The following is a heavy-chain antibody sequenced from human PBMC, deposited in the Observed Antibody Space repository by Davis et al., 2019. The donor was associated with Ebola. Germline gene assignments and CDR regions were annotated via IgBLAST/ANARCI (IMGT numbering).Heavy chain of an antibody. CDR3: ARGRGEMATTTQQKYYYYYGMDV. J-gene: IGHJ6*02. Sequence: ASVKVSCKASGYTFTSYDINWVRQATGQGLEWMGWMNPNSGNTGYAQKFQGRVTITADESKSTAYMELNSLRSEDTAVYYCARGRGEMATTTQQKYYYYYGMDVWGQGTTVTVSS. V-gene: IGHV1-8*01. CDR2: MNPNSGNT. D-gene: IGHD5-24*01. CDR1: GYTFTSYD.